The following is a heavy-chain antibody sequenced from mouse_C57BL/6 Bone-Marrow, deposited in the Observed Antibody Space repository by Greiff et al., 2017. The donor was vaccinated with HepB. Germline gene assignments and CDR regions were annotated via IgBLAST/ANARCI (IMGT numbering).Heavy chain of an antibody. J-gene: IGHJ2*01. Sequence: EVQLQESGGGLVKPGGSLKLSCAASGFTFSSYAMSWVRQTPEKRLEWVATISDGGSYTYYPDNVKGRFTISRDNAKNNLYLQMSHLKSEDTAMYYCARDRGIYYYGSREDYFDYWGQGTTLTVSS. D-gene: IGHD1-1*01. CDR1: GFTFSSYA. CDR3: ARDRGIYYYGSREDYFDY. CDR2: ISDGGSYT. V-gene: IGHV5-4*01.